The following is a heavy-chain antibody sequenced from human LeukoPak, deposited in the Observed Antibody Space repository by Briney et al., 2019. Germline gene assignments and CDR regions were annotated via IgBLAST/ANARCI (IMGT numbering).Heavy chain of an antibody. CDR2: INHSGST. CDR3: ARGFPPRRNYYYYMDV. Sequence: SETLSLTCAVYGGSFSGYYWSWIGQPPGKGLEWIGEINHSGSTNYNPSLKSRVTISVDTSKNQFSLKLSSVTAADTAVYYCARGFPPRRNYYYYMDVWGKGTTVTVSS. J-gene: IGHJ6*03. CDR1: GGSFSGYY. D-gene: IGHD2/OR15-2a*01. V-gene: IGHV4-34*01.